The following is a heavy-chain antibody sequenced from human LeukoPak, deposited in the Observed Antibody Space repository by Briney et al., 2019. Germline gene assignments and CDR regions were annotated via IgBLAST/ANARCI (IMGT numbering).Heavy chain of an antibody. CDR3: ARGVRGYSYGLDY. CDR1: GGSISSGGYY. CDR2: IYHSGSA. Sequence: PSQTLSLTCTVSGGSISSGGYYWSWIRQPPGKGLEWIGYIYHSGSAYYNPSLKSRVTISVDRSKNQFSLKLSSVTAADTAVYYCARGVRGYSYGLDYWGQGTLVTVSS. D-gene: IGHD5-18*01. J-gene: IGHJ4*02. V-gene: IGHV4-30-2*01.